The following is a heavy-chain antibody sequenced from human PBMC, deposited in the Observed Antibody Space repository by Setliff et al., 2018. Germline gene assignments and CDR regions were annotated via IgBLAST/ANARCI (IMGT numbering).Heavy chain of an antibody. V-gene: IGHV4-39*07. D-gene: IGHD3-3*01. CDR1: GGSISSSRYY. Sequence: PSETLSLTCTVSGGSISSSRYYWGWIRQPPGKGLEWIGSIYYSGSTNYNPSLKSRVTISVDTSKNQFSLKLSSVTAADTAVYYCARASLGYDFWSGYYSPELWLDPWGQGTLVTVSS. CDR2: IYYSGST. J-gene: IGHJ5*02. CDR3: ARASLGYDFWSGYYSPELWLDP.